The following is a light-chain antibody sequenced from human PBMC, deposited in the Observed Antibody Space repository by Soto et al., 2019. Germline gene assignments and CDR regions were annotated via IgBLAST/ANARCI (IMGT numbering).Light chain of an antibody. CDR2: AAS. CDR3: QNYNSAPFT. CDR1: QGIANN. Sequence: DIQMTQSPSSLSASVGDRVTITCRSSQGIANNLAWYQQKPGKVPKLLIYAASALQPGVPSRFSGSGSGTDFTLTISSLQPEDVATYYCQNYNSAPFTFGGGTKVEIK. V-gene: IGKV1-27*01. J-gene: IGKJ4*01.